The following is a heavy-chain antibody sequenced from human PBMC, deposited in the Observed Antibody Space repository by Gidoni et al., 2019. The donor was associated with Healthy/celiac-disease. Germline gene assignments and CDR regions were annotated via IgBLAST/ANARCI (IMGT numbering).Heavy chain of an antibody. V-gene: IGHV3-21*01. J-gene: IGHJ5*02. D-gene: IGHD4-4*01. CDR2: ISSSSSYI. Sequence: EVQLVESGGGLVKPGGSLRRSCAASGFTFSSYSMNWFRQAPGKGLEWVSSISSSSSYIYYADSVKGRFTISRDNAKNSLYLQMNSLRAEDTAVYYCARTEGYSNYVAINWFDPWGQGTLVTVS. CDR3: ARTEGYSNYVAINWFDP. CDR1: GFTFSSYS.